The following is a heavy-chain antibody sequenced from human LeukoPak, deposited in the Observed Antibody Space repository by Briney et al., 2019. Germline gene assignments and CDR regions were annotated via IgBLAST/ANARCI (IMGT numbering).Heavy chain of an antibody. Sequence: GGSLRLSCAASGFTFSSYAMSWVRQAPGKGPEWVSAISHSGGTTYYADSVKGRFTNTRDNSKNTLYLQMNSLRAEDTAVYYCAKDRRFLECFDYWGQGTLVTVSS. V-gene: IGHV3-23*01. CDR3: AKDRRFLECFDY. CDR1: GFTFSSYA. D-gene: IGHD3-3*01. CDR2: ISHSGGTT. J-gene: IGHJ4*01.